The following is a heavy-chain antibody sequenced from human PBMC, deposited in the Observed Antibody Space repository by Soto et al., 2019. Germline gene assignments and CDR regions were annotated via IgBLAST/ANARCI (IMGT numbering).Heavy chain of an antibody. CDR2: ISSSSSYI. Sequence: EVQLVESGGGLVKPGGSLRLSCAASGFTFSSYSRNWVRQAPGKGLEWVSSISSSSSYIYYADSVKGRFTISRDNAKNSLYLQMNSLRAEDTAVYYCARDRSGSYPSYWGQGTLVTVSS. V-gene: IGHV3-21*01. D-gene: IGHD1-26*01. CDR1: GFTFSSYS. CDR3: ARDRSGSYPSY. J-gene: IGHJ4*02.